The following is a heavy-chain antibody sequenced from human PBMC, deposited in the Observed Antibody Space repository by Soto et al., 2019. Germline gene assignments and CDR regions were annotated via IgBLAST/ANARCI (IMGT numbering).Heavy chain of an antibody. CDR2: MYYSGST. CDR3: AREFPYFYGMDV. J-gene: IGHJ6*02. CDR1: GGSISSYY. Sequence: SDTLSLTCTVSGGSISSYYWSWIRQPPGKGLEWIGCMYYSGSTNYNPSLKSRVTISVDTSKNQFYLRLSSVTAADTAVYYCAREFPYFYGMDVWGQGTTVTVSS. V-gene: IGHV4-59*01.